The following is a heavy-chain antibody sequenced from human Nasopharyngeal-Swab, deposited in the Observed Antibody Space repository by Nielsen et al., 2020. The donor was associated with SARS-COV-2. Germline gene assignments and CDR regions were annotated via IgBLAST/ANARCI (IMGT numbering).Heavy chain of an antibody. CDR3: ARVPGNHDAFDI. V-gene: IGHV1-18*01. Sequence: ASVKVSCKASGYTFTSYAMNWVRQAPGRGLEWMGWISAYNGNTNYAQKLQGRVTMTTDTSTSTAYMELRSLRSDDTAVYYCARVPGNHDAFDIWGQGTMVTVSS. CDR2: ISAYNGNT. D-gene: IGHD2-2*01. CDR1: GYTFTSYA. J-gene: IGHJ3*02.